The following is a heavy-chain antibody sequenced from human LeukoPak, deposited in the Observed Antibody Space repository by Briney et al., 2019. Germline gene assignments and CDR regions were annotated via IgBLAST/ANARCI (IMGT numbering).Heavy chain of an antibody. J-gene: IGHJ3*02. CDR2: ISYDGSNK. CDR3: ARDYQDDAFDI. D-gene: IGHD3-16*02. Sequence: GGSLRLSCAASGFTFNSYAIHWVRQAPGKGLEWVALISYDGSNKYYADSVKGRFTISRDNSKNTLYLQMNSLRAEDTAVYYCARDYQDDAFDIWGQGTMVTVSS. CDR1: GFTFNSYA. V-gene: IGHV3-30-3*01.